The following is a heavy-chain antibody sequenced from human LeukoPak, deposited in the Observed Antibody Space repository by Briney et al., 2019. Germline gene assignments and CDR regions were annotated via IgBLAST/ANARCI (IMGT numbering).Heavy chain of an antibody. CDR2: IKQDGSEK. D-gene: IGHD3-10*01. Sequence: PGGSLRLSCAASGFTSSNYAMSWVRQAPGKGLEWVANIKQDGSEKYYVDSVKGRFTISRDNAKNSLYLQMNSLRAEDTAVYYCARDYMVRGVMPLFDPWGQGTLVTVSS. J-gene: IGHJ5*02. CDR3: ARDYMVRGVMPLFDP. CDR1: GFTSSNYA. V-gene: IGHV3-7*01.